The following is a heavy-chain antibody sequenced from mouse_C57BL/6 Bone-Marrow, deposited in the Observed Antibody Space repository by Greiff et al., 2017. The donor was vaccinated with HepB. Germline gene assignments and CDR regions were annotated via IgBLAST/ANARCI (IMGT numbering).Heavy chain of an antibody. J-gene: IGHJ2*01. D-gene: IGHD2-4*01. CDR3: ARWINYFDY. CDR2: IRNKANGYTT. V-gene: IGHV7-3*01. Sequence: VQLQQSGGGLVQPGGSLSLSCAASGFTFTDYYMSWVRQPPGKALEWLGFIRNKANGYTTEYSASVKGRFTISRDNSQSILYLQMNALRAEDSATYYCARWINYFDYWGQGTTLTVSS. CDR1: GFTFTDYY.